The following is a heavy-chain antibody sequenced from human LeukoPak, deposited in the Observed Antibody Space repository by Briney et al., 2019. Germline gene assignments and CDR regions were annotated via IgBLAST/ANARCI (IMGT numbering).Heavy chain of an antibody. V-gene: IGHV4-59*01. D-gene: IGHD2-15*01. Sequence: PSETLSLTCTVSGASISSYYWSWIRQPPGKGLEWIGYIYYSGSTNYNPSLKSRVTISVDTSKNQFSLKLSSVTAADTAVYYCARERYCSGGSCIGDAFDIWGQGTMVTVSS. CDR2: IYYSGST. CDR1: GASISSYY. J-gene: IGHJ3*02. CDR3: ARERYCSGGSCIGDAFDI.